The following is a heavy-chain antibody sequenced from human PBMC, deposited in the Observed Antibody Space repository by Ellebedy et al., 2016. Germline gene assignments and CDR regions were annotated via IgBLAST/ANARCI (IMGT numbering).Heavy chain of an antibody. CDR2: ISYSGST. J-gene: IGHJ5*02. CDR1: GGSISTRTYF. V-gene: IGHV4-39*01. Sequence: GSLRLSCTVSGGSISTRTYFWGWIRQPPGTGLEWIGSISYSGSTDYAPSLKSRVNISVDPSRNQFSLRLSSVTAADTSVYFCATKIAVAGGIEHWGQGTLVTVAS. CDR3: ATKIAVAGGIEH. D-gene: IGHD6-19*01.